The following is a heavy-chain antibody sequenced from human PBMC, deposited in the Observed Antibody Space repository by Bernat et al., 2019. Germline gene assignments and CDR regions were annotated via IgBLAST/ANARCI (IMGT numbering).Heavy chain of an antibody. V-gene: IGHV3-53*02. CDR2: IYSGGAT. D-gene: IGHD3-10*01. CDR1: GLTVSSNY. J-gene: IGHJ4*02. Sequence: VQLVETGGGLIQPGGSLRLSCAASGLTVSSNYMSWVRQTPGKGLEWVSVIYSGGATYYADSVKGRFTISRDNSKNTLYLQMNSLRAEDTAVYYCASFYGSGSYYVDYWGQGTLVTVSS. CDR3: ASFYGSGSYYVDY.